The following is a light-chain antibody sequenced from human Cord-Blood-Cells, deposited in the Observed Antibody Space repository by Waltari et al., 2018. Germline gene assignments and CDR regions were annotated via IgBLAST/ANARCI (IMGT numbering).Light chain of an antibody. Sequence: DIQMTQSPSSLSASVCDRVTITCRASQSISSYLNWYQQKPGKAPKLLIYAASSLQSGVPSRFSGSGSGTDFTLTISSLQPEDFATYYCQQSYSTRYTFGQGTKLEIK. CDR3: QQSYSTRYT. CDR1: QSISSY. V-gene: IGKV1-39*01. CDR2: AAS. J-gene: IGKJ2*01.